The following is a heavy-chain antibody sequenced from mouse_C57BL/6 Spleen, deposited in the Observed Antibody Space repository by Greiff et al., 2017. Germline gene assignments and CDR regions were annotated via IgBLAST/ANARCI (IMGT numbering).Heavy chain of an antibody. CDR1: GFTFSDYY. V-gene: IGHV5-16*01. Sequence: EVMLVESEGGLVQPGSSMKLSCTASGFTFSDYYMAWVRQVPEKGLEWVANINYDGSSTYYLDSLKSRFIISRDNAKNILYLQMSSLKSEDTATYYCARFGYWYFDVWGTGTTVTVSS. CDR2: INYDGSST. J-gene: IGHJ1*03. CDR3: ARFGYWYFDV.